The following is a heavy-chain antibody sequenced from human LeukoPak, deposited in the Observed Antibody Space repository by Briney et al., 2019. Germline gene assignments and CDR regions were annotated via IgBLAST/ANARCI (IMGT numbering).Heavy chain of an antibody. CDR1: GFIFSSYS. J-gene: IGHJ4*02. D-gene: IGHD3-3*01. V-gene: IGHV3-23*01. Sequence: GGSLRLSCAASGFIFSSYSMSWVRQAPGKGLEWVSVITGSGGNTYYADSVRGRFTVSRDNSKHTMSLQMNTLRAEDTAVYYCARGITAFGVPGATYYFDYWGQGTLVTVSS. CDR2: ITGSGGNT. CDR3: ARGITAFGVPGATYYFDY.